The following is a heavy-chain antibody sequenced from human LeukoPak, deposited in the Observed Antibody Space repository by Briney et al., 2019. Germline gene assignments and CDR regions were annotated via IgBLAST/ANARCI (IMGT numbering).Heavy chain of an antibody. CDR2: IYSDGST. CDR3: ARERGRGRDSPWFDY. CDR1: GFIVSGDF. D-gene: IGHD1-26*01. J-gene: IGHJ4*02. Sequence: GGSLRLSCAASGFIVSGDFMSWVRQAPGKGLEWVSVIYSDGSTYYADSVKGRYTISRDNSKNTLDLQMTGLRAEDTAVYYCARERGRGRDSPWFDYWGQGTLVTVSS. V-gene: IGHV3-53*01.